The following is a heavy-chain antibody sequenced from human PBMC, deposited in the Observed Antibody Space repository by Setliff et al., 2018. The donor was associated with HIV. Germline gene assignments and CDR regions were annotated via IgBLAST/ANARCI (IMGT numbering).Heavy chain of an antibody. Sequence: SETLSLTCTVSGGSISSYYWGWIRQPPGKGLEWIGSIFYSGHTYYNPSLRSRVTISVDTSKNQFSLKLRSVTAADTAVYYCARSPAAEGHWGQGTLVTVSS. CDR3: ARSPAAEGH. CDR2: IFYSGHT. CDR1: GGSISSYY. J-gene: IGHJ4*02. V-gene: IGHV4-39*01. D-gene: IGHD6-13*01.